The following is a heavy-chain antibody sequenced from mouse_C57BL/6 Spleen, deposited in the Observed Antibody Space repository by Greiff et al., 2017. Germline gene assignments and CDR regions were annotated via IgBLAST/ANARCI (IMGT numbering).Heavy chain of an antibody. Sequence: EVKLVESGEGLVKPGGSLKLSCAASGFTFSSYAMSWVRQTPEKRLEWVAYISSGGDYIYYADTVKGRFTISRGNARNTLYLQMSSLKSEDTAMYYCTRVYYDYGVDYWGQGTSVTVSS. CDR1: GFTFSSYA. D-gene: IGHD2-4*01. CDR2: ISSGGDYI. V-gene: IGHV5-9-1*02. J-gene: IGHJ4*01. CDR3: TRVYYDYGVDY.